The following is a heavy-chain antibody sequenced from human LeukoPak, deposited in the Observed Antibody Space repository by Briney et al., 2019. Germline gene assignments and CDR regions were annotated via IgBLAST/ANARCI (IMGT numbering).Heavy chain of an antibody. V-gene: IGHV3-30-3*01. CDR2: ISYDGSNK. Sequence: GGSLRLSCAASGFTFSSYAMHWVRQAPGKGLEWVAVISYDGSNKYYADSVKGRFTISRDNSKNTLYLQMNSLRAEDTAVYYCARRLPIAAADFDYWGQGTLVTVSS. J-gene: IGHJ4*02. CDR1: GFTFSSYA. CDR3: ARRLPIAAADFDY. D-gene: IGHD6-13*01.